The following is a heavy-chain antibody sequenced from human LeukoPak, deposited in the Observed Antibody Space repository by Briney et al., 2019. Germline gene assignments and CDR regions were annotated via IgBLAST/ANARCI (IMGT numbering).Heavy chain of an antibody. CDR1: GIIITSYW. CDR2: IKQDGSEK. V-gene: IGHV3-7*01. D-gene: IGHD3-16*01. Sequence: GGSLSLSCAASGIIITSYWMSWVRQTPGKGLEGVANIKQDGSEKNYVDSVKGRFTIFRDNARNSLYLQMNSLRAEDTAVYYCASHSYGYNHWGQGTLVIVSS. CDR3: ASHSYGYNH. J-gene: IGHJ5*02.